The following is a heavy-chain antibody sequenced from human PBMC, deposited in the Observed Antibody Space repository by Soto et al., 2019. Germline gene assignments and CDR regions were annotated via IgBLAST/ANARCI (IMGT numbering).Heavy chain of an antibody. CDR2: IIPIFGTA. V-gene: IGHV1-69*12. D-gene: IGHD2-2*01. CDR1: GGTFSSYA. J-gene: IGHJ5*02. CDR3: ARSDIVLVPAAPPINWFDP. Sequence: QVQLVQSGAEVKKPGSSVKVSCKASGGTFSSYAISWVRQAPGQGLEWMGGIIPIFGTANYAQKFQGRVTITADEXXSXAXXELSSLRSEDTAVYYCARSDIVLVPAAPPINWFDPWGQGTLVTVSS.